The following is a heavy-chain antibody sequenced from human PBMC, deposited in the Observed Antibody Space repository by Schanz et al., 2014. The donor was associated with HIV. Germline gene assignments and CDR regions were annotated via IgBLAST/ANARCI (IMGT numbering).Heavy chain of an antibody. D-gene: IGHD1-20*01. CDR2: ISYDGSSK. J-gene: IGHJ6*02. V-gene: IGHV3-30*18. CDR3: AKTSITLGMDV. Sequence: QEQLVESGGGVVQPGRSLRLSCAASGFTFSSYGMHWVRQAPGKGLEWVTVISYDGSSKYYADSVKGRFTISRVNSKNTLYLQMNSLRAEDTAIYYCAKTSITLGMDVWGQGTTVTVSS. CDR1: GFTFSSYG.